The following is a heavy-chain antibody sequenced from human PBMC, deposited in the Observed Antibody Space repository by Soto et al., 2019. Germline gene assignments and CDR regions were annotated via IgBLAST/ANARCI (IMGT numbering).Heavy chain of an antibody. D-gene: IGHD2-2*01. Sequence: EVQLVESGGGLVQPGGSLRLSCAASGFTFSTYWMHWLRQVPGTGLEWFSRINSHASHTYYAYSVKGRCTISRDNAKNTLQLEMNSLRAKDTAVYYCVRDGHCITTRCYGNGFDPWGQGPLVTGSS. CDR2: INSHASHT. CDR1: GFTFSTYW. J-gene: IGHJ5*02. V-gene: IGHV3-74*01. CDR3: VRDGHCITTRCYGNGFDP.